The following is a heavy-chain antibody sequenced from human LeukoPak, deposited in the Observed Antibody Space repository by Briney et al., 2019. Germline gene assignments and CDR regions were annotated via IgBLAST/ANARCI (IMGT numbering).Heavy chain of an antibody. CDR3: ARQSRDGSKTRGYYFDY. D-gene: IGHD3-10*01. Sequence: GESLKISCQVSGYIFTHYWIAWVRQMPGKGLESMGILYPADSDTTYSPSFQGQATISADKSISTVYLQWSSLKASDTAMYYCARQSRDGSKTRGYYFDYWGQGTLVTVSS. V-gene: IGHV5-51*01. J-gene: IGHJ4*02. CDR2: LYPADSDT. CDR1: GYIFTHYW.